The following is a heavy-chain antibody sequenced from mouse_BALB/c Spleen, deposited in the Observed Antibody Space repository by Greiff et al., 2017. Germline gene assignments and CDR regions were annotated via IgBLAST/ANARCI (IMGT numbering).Heavy chain of an antibody. V-gene: IGHV5-6*01. CDR1: GFTFSSYG. J-gene: IGHJ2*01. D-gene: IGHD1-1*01. Sequence: EVQVVESGGDLVKPGGSLKLSCAASGFTFSSYGMSWVRQTPDKRLEWVATISSGGSYTYYPDSVKGRFTISRDNAKNTLYLQMSSLKSEDTAMYYCARHDPNYYGSIYFDYWGQGTTLTVSS. CDR2: ISSGGSYT. CDR3: ARHDPNYYGSIYFDY.